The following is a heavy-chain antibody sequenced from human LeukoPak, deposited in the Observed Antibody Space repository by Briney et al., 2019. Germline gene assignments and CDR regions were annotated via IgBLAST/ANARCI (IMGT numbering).Heavy chain of an antibody. CDR3: AREQGRTGSWYEGEGY. Sequence: GGSLRLSCAASGFTFDDYGMSWVRHAPGKGLEWVAGINWNGGRTGYVAAVKSGFSISRDNAKNSLYLQMNSLRAEDTALDYCAREQGRTGSWYEGEGYWGQGTLVTVSS. CDR2: INWNGGRT. D-gene: IGHD6-13*01. V-gene: IGHV3-20*04. J-gene: IGHJ4*02. CDR1: GFTFDDYG.